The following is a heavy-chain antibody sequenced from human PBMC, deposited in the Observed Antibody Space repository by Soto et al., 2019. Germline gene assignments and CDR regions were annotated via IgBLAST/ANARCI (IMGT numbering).Heavy chain of an antibody. J-gene: IGHJ6*02. V-gene: IGHV3-23*01. D-gene: IGHD4-4*01. Sequence: EVQLLESGGGLVQPGGSLRLSCAASGFTFSNYAMAWVCQALGRGLEWVSGITSGGDYTYYADSVKGRLTISRDNSKTTLYLQMDSLRAEDTAVYYCAKDRTYSNYHYYYYAMDVWGQGTTVTVSS. CDR1: GFTFSNYA. CDR3: AKDRTYSNYHYYYYAMDV. CDR2: ITSGGDYT.